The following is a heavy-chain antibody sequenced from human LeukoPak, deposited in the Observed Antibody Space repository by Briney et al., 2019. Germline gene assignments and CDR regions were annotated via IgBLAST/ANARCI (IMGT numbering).Heavy chain of an antibody. CDR2: IYRGCST. Sequence: GGSLRLSCAASGFTVSSNHMSWVRQAPGKGLEWVSDIYRGCSTYYADSVEGRFTISRDNSKNTLYLQINSLRAADTAVYSCARVQTTSVYYYGMDVWGQGPTVTVSS. CDR3: ARVQTTSVYYYGMDV. CDR1: GFTVSSNH. V-gene: IGHV3-53*01. J-gene: IGHJ6*02. D-gene: IGHD4-17*01.